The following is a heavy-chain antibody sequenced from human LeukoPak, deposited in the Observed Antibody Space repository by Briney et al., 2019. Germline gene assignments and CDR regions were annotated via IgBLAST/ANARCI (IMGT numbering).Heavy chain of an antibody. CDR1: GFTFSSYW. D-gene: IGHD6-13*01. J-gene: IGHJ4*02. Sequence: GGSLRLSCAASGFTFSSYWMHWVRQAPGKGLVWVSRISRDGSSTIYADSVKGRFTISRDNAQNTLYLQMNSLRAEDTAVYYCARPMYSSSWYTDYWGQGTLVTVSS. CDR2: ISRDGSST. V-gene: IGHV3-74*01. CDR3: ARPMYSSSWYTDY.